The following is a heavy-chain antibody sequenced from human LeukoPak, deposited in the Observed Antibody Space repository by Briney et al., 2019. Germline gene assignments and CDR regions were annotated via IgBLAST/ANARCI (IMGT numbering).Heavy chain of an antibody. CDR2: IYHSGST. CDR1: GYSITSGYY. J-gene: IGHJ4*02. V-gene: IGHV4-38-2*01. Sequence: SETLSPTCGVSGYSITSGYYWAWIRQPPGKGLEWIGNIYHSGSTYYSPSLKSRVTISVDTSKNQFSLKLSSVTAADTAVYYCARRYSNYFFDYWGQGTLVTVSS. CDR3: ARRYSNYFFDY. D-gene: IGHD4-11*01.